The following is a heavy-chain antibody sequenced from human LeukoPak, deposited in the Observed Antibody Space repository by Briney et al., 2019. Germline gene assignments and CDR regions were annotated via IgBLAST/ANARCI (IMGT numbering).Heavy chain of an antibody. CDR3: ATLPYCSSTSCYDTNWFDP. J-gene: IGHJ5*02. CDR1: GYTLTELF. Sequence: ASVKVSCKVSGYTLTELFMHWVSQATGKGLEWMGGFDPEDGETIYAQKFQGRVTMTEDTSTDTAYMELSSLRSEDTAVYYCATLPYCSSTSCYDTNWFDPWGQGTLVTVSS. CDR2: FDPEDGET. D-gene: IGHD2-2*01. V-gene: IGHV1-24*01.